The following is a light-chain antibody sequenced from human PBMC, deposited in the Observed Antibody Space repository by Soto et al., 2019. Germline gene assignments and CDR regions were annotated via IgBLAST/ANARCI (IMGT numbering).Light chain of an antibody. CDR2: DVR. V-gene: IGLV2-14*01. CDR1: SSDVGGYNY. J-gene: IGLJ2*01. CDR3: SSYTSSSTVI. Sequence: QSVLTQPASVSGSPGQWITISCTGTSSDVGGYNYISWYQQHPGKAPKFIIYDVRNRPSGVSNRFSGSRSGNTASLTISGLQDEDEADYYCSSYTSSSTVIFGGGTKLTVL.